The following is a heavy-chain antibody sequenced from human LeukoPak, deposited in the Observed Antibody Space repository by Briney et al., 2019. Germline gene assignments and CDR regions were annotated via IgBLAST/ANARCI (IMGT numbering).Heavy chain of an antibody. CDR1: GGSISSFY. CDR3: ARSPSGSSSRWFDP. D-gene: IGHD1-26*01. V-gene: IGHV4-59*12. Sequence: PSETLSLTCTVSGGSISSFYWSWIRQPPGKGLEWIGEIYHSGSTNYNPPLKSRVTISVDKSKNQFSLKLSSVTAADTAVYYCARSPSGSSSRWFDPWGQGTLVTVSS. CDR2: IYHSGST. J-gene: IGHJ5*02.